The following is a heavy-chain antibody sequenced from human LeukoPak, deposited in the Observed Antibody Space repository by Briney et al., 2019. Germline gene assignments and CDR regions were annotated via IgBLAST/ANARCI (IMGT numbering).Heavy chain of an antibody. J-gene: IGHJ4*02. CDR1: GFTFTDYY. Sequence: GGSLRLSCAASGFTFTDYYISWVRQAPGKGLEWVASINQDGSTKIYVNSVKGRFTISRDNAKESVYLQMDSLTADDTAVYYCARSLWPEDSWGQGTQVTVSS. D-gene: IGHD1-14*01. CDR2: INQDGSTK. CDR3: ARSLWPEDS. V-gene: IGHV3-7*01.